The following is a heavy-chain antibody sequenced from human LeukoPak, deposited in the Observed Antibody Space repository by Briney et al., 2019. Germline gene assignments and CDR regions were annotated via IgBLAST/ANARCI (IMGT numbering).Heavy chain of an antibody. Sequence: GGSLRLSCAASGFTVSSNYMSWVRQAPGKGLERVSVIYSGGSTYYADSVKGRFTISRDNSKNTLYLQMNSLRAEDTAVYYCARRIRDGYTKANYFDYWGQGTLVTVSS. CDR1: GFTVSSNY. CDR3: ARRIRDGYTKANYFDY. J-gene: IGHJ4*02. D-gene: IGHD5-24*01. V-gene: IGHV3-53*01. CDR2: IYSGGST.